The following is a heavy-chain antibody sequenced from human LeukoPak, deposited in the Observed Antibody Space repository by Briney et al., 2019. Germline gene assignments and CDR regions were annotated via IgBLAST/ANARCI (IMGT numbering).Heavy chain of an antibody. CDR2: ISSSSSYI. CDR1: GFTFSSYS. J-gene: IGHJ4*02. Sequence: GGSLRLSCAASGFTFSSYSMNWVRQAPGKGLEWVSSISSSSSYIYYADSVKGRFTISRDNAKNSLYLQMNSLRAEDTAVYYCARSGAIAAEPETDFDYWGQGTLVTVSS. CDR3: ARSGAIAAEPETDFDY. D-gene: IGHD6-13*01. V-gene: IGHV3-21*06.